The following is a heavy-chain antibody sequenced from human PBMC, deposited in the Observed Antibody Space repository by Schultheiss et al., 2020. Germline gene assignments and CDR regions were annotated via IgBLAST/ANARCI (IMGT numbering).Heavy chain of an antibody. Sequence: GGPLRLSCAASGFTFSNYAMHWVRQAPGKGLEWVAVISYDGSNKNYADSVKGRFTISRDNTKNTLHLEMNSLRAEDTAVHYCARSFDIAVAGKAGYYHGIDVLFQEATVTISS. CDR3: ARSFDIAVAGKAGYYHGIDV. V-gene: IGHV3-30*04. CDR2: ISYDGSNK. D-gene: IGHD6-19*01. CDR1: GFTFSNYA. J-gene: IGHJ6*02.